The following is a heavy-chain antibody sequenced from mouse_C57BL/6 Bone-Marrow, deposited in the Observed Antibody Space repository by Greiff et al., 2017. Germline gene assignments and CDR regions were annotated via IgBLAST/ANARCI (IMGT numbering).Heavy chain of an antibody. D-gene: IGHD1-1*01. V-gene: IGHV14-1*01. Sequence: EVQLQQSGAELVRPGASVKLSCTASGFNIKDYYMHWVKQRPEQGLEWIGRIDPEDGDTEYAPKFQGKATMTADTSSNTADLQLSSLTSEDTAVYYCTADPRYYGSRGYWGQGTTLTVSS. CDR3: TADPRYYGSRGY. CDR1: GFNIKDYY. CDR2: IDPEDGDT. J-gene: IGHJ2*01.